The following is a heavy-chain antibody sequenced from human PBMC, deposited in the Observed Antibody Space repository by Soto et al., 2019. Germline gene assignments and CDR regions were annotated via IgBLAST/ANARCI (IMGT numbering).Heavy chain of an antibody. CDR2: IIQSGNT. CDR3: ARGRMRIDP. J-gene: IGHJ5*02. V-gene: IGHV4-34*01. CDR1: DSPLNDYS. Sequence: QVSLQQWGGGLLKSSETLSLTCTVFDSPLNDYSWTWVRQPPGKGLEWVGEIIQSGNTNYNPSLKSRLTISLATSTYQFSLRLTSVTAADTAVYYCARGRMRIDPWGQGTLVTVSS.